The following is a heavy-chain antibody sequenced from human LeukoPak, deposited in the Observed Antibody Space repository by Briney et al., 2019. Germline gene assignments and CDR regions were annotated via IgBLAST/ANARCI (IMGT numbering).Heavy chain of an antibody. CDR2: ISSSSSYI. CDR1: GFTFSSYS. D-gene: IGHD2-21*02. CDR3: ARSPNCGGDCF. J-gene: IGHJ4*02. V-gene: IGHV3-21*01. Sequence: SGGSLRLSCAASGFTFSSYSMNWVRQAPGKGLEWVSSISSSSSYIYYADSVKGRFTISRDNAKNSLYLQMNSLRAEDTAVYYCARSPNCGGDCFWGQGTLVTVSS.